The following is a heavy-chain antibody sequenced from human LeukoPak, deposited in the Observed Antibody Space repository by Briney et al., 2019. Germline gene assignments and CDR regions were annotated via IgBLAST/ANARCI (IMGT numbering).Heavy chain of an antibody. CDR1: GGSISSGSYY. CDR3: ARGPTYCSSSSCLQGE. Sequence: SQTLSLTCTVSGGSISSGSYYWSWIRQPAGKGLEWIGRIYTSGSTNYNPSLKSRVTISVDTSENQFSLKLSSVTAADTAVYYCARGPTYCSSSSCLQGEWGQGTLVTVSS. V-gene: IGHV4-61*02. CDR2: IYTSGST. D-gene: IGHD2-15*01. J-gene: IGHJ4*02.